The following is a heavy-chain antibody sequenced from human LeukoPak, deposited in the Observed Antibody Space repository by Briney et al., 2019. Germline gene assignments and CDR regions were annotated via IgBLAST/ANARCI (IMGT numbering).Heavy chain of an antibody. D-gene: IGHD4-17*01. CDR2: IRYDGSNK. CDR3: ARANPLYGDYPFDY. CDR1: GFTFSSYG. V-gene: IGHV3-30*02. Sequence: GGSLRLSCAASGFTFSSYGMHWVRRAPGKGLEWVAFIRYDGSNKYYADSVKGRFTISRDNAKNSLYLQMNSLRAGDTAVYYCARANPLYGDYPFDYWGQGTLVTVSS. J-gene: IGHJ4*02.